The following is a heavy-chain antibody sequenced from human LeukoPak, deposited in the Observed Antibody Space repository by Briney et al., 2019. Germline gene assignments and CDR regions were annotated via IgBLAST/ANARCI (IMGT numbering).Heavy chain of an antibody. CDR3: ASHSGSYTISPFDY. Sequence: PGGSLRLSCAASGLTFSSHWMHWVRQAPGKGLEWVSAISGSGGSTYYADSVKGRFTISRDNSKNTLYLQMNSLRAEDTAVYYCASHSGSYTISPFDYWGQGTLVTVSS. CDR2: ISGSGGST. D-gene: IGHD1-26*01. V-gene: IGHV3-23*01. CDR1: GLTFSSHW. J-gene: IGHJ4*02.